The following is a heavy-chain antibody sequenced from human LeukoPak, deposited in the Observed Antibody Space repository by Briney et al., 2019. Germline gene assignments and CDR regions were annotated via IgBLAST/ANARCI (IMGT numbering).Heavy chain of an antibody. V-gene: IGHV3-30*18. D-gene: IGHD1-26*01. J-gene: IGHJ5*02. CDR3: AKDGRSGSFLTGFEP. Sequence: GGSLRLSCAASGFTFSSYAMHWGRQAPGKGLEWVAVISYDGDNKYSSDSVKGRFTISRDNSKNTLYLQMNTVRVEDTAVYYCAKDGRSGSFLTGFEPWGQGTLVTVSS. CDR1: GFTFSSYA. CDR2: ISYDGDNK.